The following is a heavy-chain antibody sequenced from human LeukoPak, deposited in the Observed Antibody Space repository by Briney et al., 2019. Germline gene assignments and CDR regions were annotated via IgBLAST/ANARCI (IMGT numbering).Heavy chain of an antibody. J-gene: IGHJ6*02. CDR2: ISWNSGSI. D-gene: IGHD3-10*01. V-gene: IGHV3-9*01. CDR1: GFTFDDYA. CDR3: AKDGGDSYYYGMDV. Sequence: PGGSLRLSCAASGFTFDDYAMHWVRQAPGKGLEWVSGISWNSGSIGYADSVKGRFTISRDNAKNSLYLQMNSLRAEDTALYYCAKDGGDSYYYGMDVWGQGTTVTVSS.